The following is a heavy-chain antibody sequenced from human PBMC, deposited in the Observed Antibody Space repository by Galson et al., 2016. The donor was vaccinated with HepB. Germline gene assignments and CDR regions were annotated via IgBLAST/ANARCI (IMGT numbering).Heavy chain of an antibody. Sequence: QSGAEVKKAGESLKISCEASGSTFTSSWVGWVRQMPGKGLEWMGLIYPGDSNARYSPSFQGQVTISADKSVNTTYLQWSSLKASDTAIYYCARPIGGHNYGYESMDVWGQGTTVTVSS. J-gene: IGHJ6*02. CDR3: ARPIGGHNYGYESMDV. D-gene: IGHD5-18*01. CDR1: GSTFTSSW. CDR2: IYPGDSNA. V-gene: IGHV5-51*01.